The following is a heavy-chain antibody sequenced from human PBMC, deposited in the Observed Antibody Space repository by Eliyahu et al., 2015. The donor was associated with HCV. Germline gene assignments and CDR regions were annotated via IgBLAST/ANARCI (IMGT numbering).Heavy chain of an antibody. CDR1: GESMDNDNFY. CDR2: TSHDGAA. J-gene: IGHJ4*02. Sequence: QVQLQESGPGVQRPAQTLSLTCSVTGESMDNDNFYWNWIRQSPEKGLEWIAYTSHDGAAYSIPSVKNRIFMSVDTSRRRFSLRLTSVTAADSGIYFCARYRRDTRYFDYWGRGRLVTGSA. D-gene: IGHD3-16*02. CDR3: ARYRRDTRYFDY. V-gene: IGHV4-30-4*01.